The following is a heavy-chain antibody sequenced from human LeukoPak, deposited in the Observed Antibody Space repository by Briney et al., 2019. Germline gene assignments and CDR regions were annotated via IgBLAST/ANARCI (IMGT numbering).Heavy chain of an antibody. J-gene: IGHJ6*03. V-gene: IGHV3-20*04. CDR1: GFTFDDYG. D-gene: IGHD6-19*01. Sequence: RTGGSLRLSCAASGFTFDDYGRSWVRQAPGKGLEWVSGINWNGGSTGYADSVKGRFTISRDNAKNSLYLQMNSLRAEDTALYYCARGSYSNGWEFYMDVWGKGTTVTVSS. CDR3: ARGSYSNGWEFYMDV. CDR2: INWNGGST.